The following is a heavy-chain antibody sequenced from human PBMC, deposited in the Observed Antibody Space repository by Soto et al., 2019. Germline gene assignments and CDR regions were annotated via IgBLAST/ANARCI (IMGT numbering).Heavy chain of an antibody. J-gene: IGHJ5*02. CDR3: ARGAMGAYSSGWSYNWFDP. CDR2: IIPIFGTA. CDR1: GGTFSSYA. Sequence: QVQLVQSGAEVKKPGSSVKVSCKASGGTFSSYAISWVRQAPGQGLEWMGGIIPIFGTANYAQKFQGRVTITADESTSTAYMELSSLRSEDTAVYYCARGAMGAYSSGWSYNWFDPWGQGTLVTVSS. V-gene: IGHV1-69*01. D-gene: IGHD6-19*01.